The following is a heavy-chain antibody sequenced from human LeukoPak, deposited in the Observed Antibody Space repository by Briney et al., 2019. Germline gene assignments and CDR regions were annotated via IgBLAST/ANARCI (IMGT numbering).Heavy chain of an antibody. CDR3: ARDRSQWELPFDY. D-gene: IGHD1-26*01. V-gene: IGHV3-21*01. J-gene: IGHJ4*02. Sequence: PGGSLRLSCAASGFTFSSYSMNWVRQAPGKGLEWVSSISSSSSYIYYADSVKGRFTISRDNAKNSLYLQMNSLRAEDTAVYYCARDRSQWELPFDYWGQGTLVTVSS. CDR2: ISSSSSYI. CDR1: GFTFSSYS.